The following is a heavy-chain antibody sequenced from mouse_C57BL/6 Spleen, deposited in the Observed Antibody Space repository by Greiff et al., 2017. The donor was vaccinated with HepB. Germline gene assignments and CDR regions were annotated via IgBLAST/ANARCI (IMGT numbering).Heavy chain of an antibody. CDR1: GFTFSSYG. CDR2: ISSGGSYT. Sequence: EVMLVESGGDLVKPGGSLKLSCAASGFTFSSYGMSWVRQTPDKRLEWVATISSGGSYTYYPDSVKGRFTISRDNAKNTLYLQMSSLESEDTAMYDCARLGEIDFDYWGQGTTLTVSS. CDR3: ARLGEIDFDY. D-gene: IGHD4-1*01. J-gene: IGHJ2*01. V-gene: IGHV5-6*01.